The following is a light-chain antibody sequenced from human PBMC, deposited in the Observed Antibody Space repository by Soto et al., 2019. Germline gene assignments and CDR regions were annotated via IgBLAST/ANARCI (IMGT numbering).Light chain of an antibody. CDR1: QSVSSY. CDR3: QQRSNWWT. Sequence: EIVLTQSPATLSLSPGERATLSCRASQSVSSYLAWYQEKPGQAPRLLIYDASNRATGSPARFSGSGSGTDFTLTISSLEPEDFAVYYCQQRSNWWTFGQGFKVDI. V-gene: IGKV3-11*01. CDR2: DAS. J-gene: IGKJ1*01.